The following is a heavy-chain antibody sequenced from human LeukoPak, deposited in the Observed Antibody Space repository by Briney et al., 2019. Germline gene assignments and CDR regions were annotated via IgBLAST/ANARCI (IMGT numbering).Heavy chain of an antibody. CDR2: ISSSSSTI. V-gene: IGHV3-48*01. CDR3: AKDARRYSGWYFFDH. Sequence: GGSLRLSCAASGFTFSSYSMNWVRQAPGKGLEWVSYISSSSSTIYYADSVKGRFTISRDNAKNSLYLQMNSLRVDDTAVYYCAKDARRYSGWYFFDHWGQGTLVTVSS. D-gene: IGHD6-19*01. CDR1: GFTFSSYS. J-gene: IGHJ4*02.